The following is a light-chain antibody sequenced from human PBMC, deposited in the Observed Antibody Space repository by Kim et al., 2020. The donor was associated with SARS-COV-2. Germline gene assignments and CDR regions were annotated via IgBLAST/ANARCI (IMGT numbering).Light chain of an antibody. J-gene: IGLJ3*02. V-gene: IGLV3-1*01. CDR1: NLGDKY. Sequence: SVSPGQTACITFSGDNLGDKYACWYQQKPGQSPVLVIYQDSKRPSGIPERFSGSNSGNTATLTISGTQAMDEADYYCQAWDSSTGVFGGGTQLTVL. CDR2: QDS. CDR3: QAWDSSTGV.